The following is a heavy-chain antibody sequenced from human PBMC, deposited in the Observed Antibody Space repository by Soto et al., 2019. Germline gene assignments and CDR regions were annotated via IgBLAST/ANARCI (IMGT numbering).Heavy chain of an antibody. CDR1: GGSSSSGAYY. CDR2: IYYSGST. CDR3: ATMGTPATGLYYFDY. J-gene: IGHJ4*02. V-gene: IGHV4-30-2*05. Sequence: PSQTLSLTCAFSGGSSSSGAYYLSWIRKPPGKGLEWIGYIYYSGSTYYNLSLKSRVTISVDRSKNQFSLKLSFVTAADTAVYYCATMGTPATGLYYFDYWGQGTLVTVSS. D-gene: IGHD5-18*01.